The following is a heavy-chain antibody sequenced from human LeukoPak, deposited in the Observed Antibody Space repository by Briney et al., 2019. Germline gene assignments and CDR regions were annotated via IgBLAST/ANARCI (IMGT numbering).Heavy chain of an antibody. CDR1: GGTFITXA. CDR3: ARDRVVGLGIXXAFDI. J-gene: IGHJ3*02. D-gene: IGHD2-15*01. CDR2: XXPVFGTA. V-gene: IGHV1-69*01. Sequence: VSFKXSGGTFITXAXSWVRQAPXXGVEXMGGXXPVFGTANYAQKFQGRVTITADESTSTAYMELSSLRSEDTAVFYCARDRVVGLGIXXAFDIWGHGTXVXXXX.